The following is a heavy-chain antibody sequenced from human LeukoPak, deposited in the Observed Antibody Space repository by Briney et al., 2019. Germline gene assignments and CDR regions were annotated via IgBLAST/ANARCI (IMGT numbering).Heavy chain of an antibody. D-gene: IGHD3-16*01. J-gene: IGHJ4*02. CDR1: GFTVSSNY. CDR2: IYSGGTT. CDR3: ARDRRGVGGQFDY. V-gene: IGHV3-53*01. Sequence: TGGSLRLSCVASGFTVSSNYMSWVRQAPGKGLEWVSVIYSGGTTYYADSVKGRFTISRDNSKNTLYLQMSSLRADDTAVYYCARDRRGVGGQFDYWGQGTLVTVSS.